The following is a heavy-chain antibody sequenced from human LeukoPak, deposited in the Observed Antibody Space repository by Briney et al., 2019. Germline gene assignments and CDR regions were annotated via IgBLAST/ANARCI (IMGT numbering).Heavy chain of an antibody. CDR1: GFTFTSSA. J-gene: IGHJ6*03. D-gene: IGHD2-2*01. CDR3: ASDSNGVVPALRYDYYYTDG. Sequence: TSVKVSCKASGFTFTSSAMQWVRQARGQRLEWIGWIVVVSGNTNYAQKFQERVTITRDMSTSTAYMELSSLRSRDTALDYSASDSNGVVPALRYDYYYTDGWGKGTTVTVSS. CDR2: IVVVSGNT. V-gene: IGHV1-58*02.